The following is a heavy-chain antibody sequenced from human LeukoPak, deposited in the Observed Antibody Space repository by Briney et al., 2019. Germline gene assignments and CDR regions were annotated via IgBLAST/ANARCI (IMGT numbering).Heavy chain of an antibody. V-gene: IGHV4-59*01. CDR2: IYYSGST. D-gene: IGHD6-19*01. CDR1: GGSISSYY. J-gene: IGHJ4*02. CDR3: AGGGGDSSGWSLFDY. Sequence: SETLSLTCTVSGGSISSYYWSWIRQPPGKGLEWIGYIYYSGSTNYNPSLKSRVTISVDTSKNQFSLKLSSVTAADTAVYYCAGGGGDSSGWSLFDYWGQGTLVTVSS.